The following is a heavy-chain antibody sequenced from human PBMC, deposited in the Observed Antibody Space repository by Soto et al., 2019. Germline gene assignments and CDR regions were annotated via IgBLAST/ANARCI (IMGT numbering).Heavy chain of an antibody. CDR3: ARDQRYGRRFER. V-gene: IGHV4-30-4*01. CDR1: GGSISSGYYY. D-gene: IGHD1-1*01. CDR2: IYYSGST. J-gene: IGHJ5*02. Sequence: PSETLSLTCTVSGGSISSGYYYWSWIRQPPGKGLEWIGYIYYSGSTYYNPSLKSRVTISVDTSKNQFSLKLISVTAADTAVYYCARDQRYGRRFERFGQGTLFTFCS.